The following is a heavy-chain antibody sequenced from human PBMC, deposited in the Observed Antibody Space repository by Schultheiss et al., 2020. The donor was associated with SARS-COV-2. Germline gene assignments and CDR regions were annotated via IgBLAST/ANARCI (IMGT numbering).Heavy chain of an antibody. Sequence: SETLSLTCAVSGGSISSSNWWSWVRQPPGKGLEWIGEIYHSGSTNYNPSLKSRVTISVDKSKNQFSLKLSSVTAADTAVYYCARLRRLGGVHHGMDVWGQGSTVTVSS. CDR2: IYHSGST. J-gene: IGHJ6*02. V-gene: IGHV4-4*02. CDR3: ARLRRLGGVHHGMDV. D-gene: IGHD1-1*01. CDR1: GGSISSSNW.